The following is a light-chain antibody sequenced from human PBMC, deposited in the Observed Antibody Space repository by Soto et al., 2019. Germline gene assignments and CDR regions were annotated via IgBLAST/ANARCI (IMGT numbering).Light chain of an antibody. V-gene: IGKV3-20*01. CDR3: QQYGSSPRT. CDR2: ATS. J-gene: IGKJ1*01. CDR1: QNVGSRY. Sequence: IVLTQSPGTLSSSPGERATLSCRASQNVGSRYLAWYQQKPGQAPRLLIYATSNRATGIPDRFSGSGSGTDFSLTISSLEPGDLAVYYCQQYGSSPRTFGQGTKVDIK.